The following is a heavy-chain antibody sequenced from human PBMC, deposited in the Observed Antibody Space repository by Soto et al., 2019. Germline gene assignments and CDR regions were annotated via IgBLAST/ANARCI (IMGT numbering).Heavy chain of an antibody. D-gene: IGHD3-22*01. Sequence: SETLSLTCTVSGGSISSYYWSWIRQPPGKGLEWIGYIYYSGSTNYNPSLKSRVTISVDTSKNQFSLKLSSVTAADTAVYYCARDYYDSSGYSANWFDPWGQGTLVTVSS. CDR3: ARDYYDSSGYSANWFDP. CDR2: IYYSGST. J-gene: IGHJ5*02. V-gene: IGHV4-59*01. CDR1: GGSISSYY.